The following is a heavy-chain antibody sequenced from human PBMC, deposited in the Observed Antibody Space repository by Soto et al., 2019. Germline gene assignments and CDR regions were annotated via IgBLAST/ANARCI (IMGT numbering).Heavy chain of an antibody. CDR1: RFSLGDYA. Sequence: SVRFSCTAYRFSLGDYAISYVRHVPGKGMERVGFIRSKAYGGTTEYAASVKGRFTISRDDSKSIAYLQMTSLKTEDTTVYYYTRLGYLSRPTYRPFDYWGQRTLVTV. J-gene: IGHJ4*02. CDR2: IRSKAYGGTT. CDR3: TRLGYLSRPTYRPFDY. D-gene: IGHD3-9*01. V-gene: IGHV3-49*04.